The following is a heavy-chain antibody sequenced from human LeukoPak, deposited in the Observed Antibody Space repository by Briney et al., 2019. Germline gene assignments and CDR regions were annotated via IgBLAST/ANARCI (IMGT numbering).Heavy chain of an antibody. D-gene: IGHD5-18*01. CDR3: ARGRGYSYGDFDY. CDR1: GFTFSSYS. Sequence: GGSLRLSCAASGFTFSSYSMNWVRQAPGKGLEWVSSISSSSSYIYYADSVKGRFTISRDNAKNSLYLQMNSLRAEDTAVCYCARGRGYSYGDFDYWGQGTLVTVSS. J-gene: IGHJ4*02. V-gene: IGHV3-21*01. CDR2: ISSSSSYI.